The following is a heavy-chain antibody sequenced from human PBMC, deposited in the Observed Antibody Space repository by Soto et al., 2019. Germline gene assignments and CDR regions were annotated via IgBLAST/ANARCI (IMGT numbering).Heavy chain of an antibody. CDR1: GGSISSGDYY. D-gene: IGHD3-3*02. V-gene: IGHV4-30-4*01. CDR3: AREVLGGWFDP. CDR2: IYYSGST. J-gene: IGHJ5*02. Sequence: PSETLSLTCTVSGGSISSGDYYWSWIRQPPGKGLEWIGYIYYSGSTYYNPSLKSRVTISVDTSKNQFSLKLSSVTAADTAVYYCAREVLGGWFDPWGQGTLVTVSS.